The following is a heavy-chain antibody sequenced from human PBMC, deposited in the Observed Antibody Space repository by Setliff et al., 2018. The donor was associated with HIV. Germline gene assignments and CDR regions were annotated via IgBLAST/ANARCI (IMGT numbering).Heavy chain of an antibody. CDR3: ASAGAWQRNALDI. J-gene: IGHJ3*02. D-gene: IGHD5-12*01. CDR2: INPTGGST. Sequence: EASVKVSCKPSGYSFTNHYMHWVRQAPGQGLEWMGVINPTGGSTRNTQKFQGRVVMTRDTSTSTVYMELSSLRSEDTAVYYCASAGAWQRNALDIWGQGTMVTVSS. V-gene: IGHV1-46*01. CDR1: GYSFTNHY.